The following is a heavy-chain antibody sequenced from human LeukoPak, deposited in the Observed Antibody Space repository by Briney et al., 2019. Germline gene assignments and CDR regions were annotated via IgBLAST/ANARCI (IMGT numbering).Heavy chain of an antibody. CDR2: IRYDGSNK. CDR1: GFTFSSYG. Sequence: GGSLRLSCAAPGFTFSSYGMHWVRQAPGKGLEWVAFIRYDGSNKYYADSVKGRFTISRDNPKNTLYLQMNSLRAEDTAVYYCAKDQYYDFWSGYYSDYYYYMDVWGKGTTVTVSS. D-gene: IGHD3-3*01. V-gene: IGHV3-30*02. J-gene: IGHJ6*03. CDR3: AKDQYYDFWSGYYSDYYYYMDV.